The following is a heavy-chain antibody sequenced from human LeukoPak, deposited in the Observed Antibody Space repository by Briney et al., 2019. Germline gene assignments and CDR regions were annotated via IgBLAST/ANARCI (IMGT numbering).Heavy chain of an antibody. Sequence: GGSLRLSCAASGVTFKNYWMNWVRQAPGKGLEWVANINPDGSQKYYVDSVKGRFTISRDNAKNSLYLQMNSLRAEDTALYYCAKDMRWELLRDAFDIWGQGTMVTVSS. J-gene: IGHJ3*02. CDR2: INPDGSQK. CDR3: AKDMRWELLRDAFDI. V-gene: IGHV3-7*03. D-gene: IGHD1-26*01. CDR1: GVTFKNYW.